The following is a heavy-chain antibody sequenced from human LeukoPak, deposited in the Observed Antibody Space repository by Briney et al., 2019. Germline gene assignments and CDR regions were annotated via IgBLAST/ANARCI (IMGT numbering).Heavy chain of an antibody. D-gene: IGHD3-22*01. CDR3: ARVGYYDSSGYYIFDY. CDR2: IYYSGST. Sequence: SETLSLTCTVSGGSISSYYWSWIRQPPGKGLEWIGYIYYSGSTNYNPSLKSRVTISVDTSKNQFSLKLSSVTAADTAVYYCARVGYYDSSGYYIFDYWGQGTLVTVSS. CDR1: GGSISSYY. V-gene: IGHV4-59*01. J-gene: IGHJ4*02.